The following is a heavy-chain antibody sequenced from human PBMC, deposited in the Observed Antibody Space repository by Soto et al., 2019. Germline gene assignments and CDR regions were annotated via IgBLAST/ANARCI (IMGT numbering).Heavy chain of an antibody. D-gene: IGHD4-17*01. CDR2: IYYSGST. Sequence: QVQLQESGPGLVKPSQTLSLTCTVSGGSISSGDYYWSWIRQPPGKGLEWIGYIYYSGSTYYNPSLKSRVTRSVDTSKNQFALTLSYVTAAATAVYDCARWGLTVTSRNWFDPWGQGTLVTVSS. V-gene: IGHV4-30-4*01. J-gene: IGHJ5*02. CDR3: ARWGLTVTSRNWFDP. CDR1: GGSISSGDYY.